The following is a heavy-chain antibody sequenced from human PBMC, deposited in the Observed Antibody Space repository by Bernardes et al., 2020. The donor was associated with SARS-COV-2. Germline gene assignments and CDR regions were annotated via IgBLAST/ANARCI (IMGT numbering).Heavy chain of an antibody. D-gene: IGHD6-13*01. CDR3: AKGPAGTYYYYGMDV. V-gene: IGHV3-23*01. J-gene: IGHJ6*02. CDR1: GFTFSSYA. Sequence: GGSLRLSCAASGFTFSSYAMSWVRQAPGKGLEWVSAISGSGGSTYYADSVKGRFTISRDNSKNTLYLQMNSLRAEDTAVYYCAKGPAGTYYYYGMDVWGQGTTVTVSS. CDR2: ISGSGGST.